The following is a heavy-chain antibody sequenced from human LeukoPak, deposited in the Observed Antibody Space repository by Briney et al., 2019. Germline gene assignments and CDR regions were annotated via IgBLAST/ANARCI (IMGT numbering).Heavy chain of an antibody. Sequence: LAGGSLRLSCAASGFTFSSYEIHWVRQAPGKGLEWVSYISSSGNTIYYADPVKGRFTISRDNAKNSLYLQMNSLRAEDTAVYYCARGPQMYSSSWFSRLHPFDYWGQGTLVTVSS. D-gene: IGHD6-13*01. CDR3: ARGPQMYSSSWFSRLHPFDY. J-gene: IGHJ4*02. CDR1: GFTFSSYE. V-gene: IGHV3-48*03. CDR2: ISSSGNTI.